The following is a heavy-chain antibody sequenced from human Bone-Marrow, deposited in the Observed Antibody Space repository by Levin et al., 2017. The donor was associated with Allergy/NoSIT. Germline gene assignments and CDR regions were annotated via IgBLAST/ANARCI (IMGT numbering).Heavy chain of an antibody. D-gene: IGHD4-17*01. CDR3: ARCGDLPNNYYGMDV. Sequence: GESLKISCAASGFSFSSYWMHWVRQVPGKGLVWVSRIIGAGSGIIYADSVKGRFTISRDNAKNTLYLQMNSLRAEDTAVYYCARCGDLPNNYYGMDVWGPGTTVTVSS. CDR2: IIGAGSGI. CDR1: GFSFSSYW. V-gene: IGHV3-74*01. J-gene: IGHJ6*02.